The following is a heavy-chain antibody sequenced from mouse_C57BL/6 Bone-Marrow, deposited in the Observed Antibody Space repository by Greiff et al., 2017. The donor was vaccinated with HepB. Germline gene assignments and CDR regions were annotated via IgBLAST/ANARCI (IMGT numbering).Heavy chain of an antibody. D-gene: IGHD2-4*01. V-gene: IGHV1-5*01. CDR1: GYTFTSYW. CDR3: TRADYDYLYYAMDY. J-gene: IGHJ4*01. Sequence: EVQLQQSGTVLARPGASVKMSCKTSGYTFTSYWMHWVKQRPGQGLEWIGAIYPGNSDTSYNQKFKGKAKLTAVTSASTAYMELSSLTHEDSAVYYCTRADYDYLYYAMDYWGQGTSVTVSS. CDR2: IYPGNSDT.